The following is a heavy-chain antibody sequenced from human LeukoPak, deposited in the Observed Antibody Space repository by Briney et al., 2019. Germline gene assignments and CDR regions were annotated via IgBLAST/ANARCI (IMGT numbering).Heavy chain of an antibody. V-gene: IGHV3-74*01. D-gene: IGHD2-2*01. CDR2: SNSDGSTT. Sequence: GGSLRLSCAASGFTFSAYWMHWVRQSPGKGLIWVARSNSDGSTTDDADSVKGRFTISRDIAKSTLYLQMDSLRAEDTAVYSCARVATTSSKWSLDYWGQGTLVTVSS. J-gene: IGHJ4*02. CDR1: GFTFSAYW. CDR3: ARVATTSSKWSLDY.